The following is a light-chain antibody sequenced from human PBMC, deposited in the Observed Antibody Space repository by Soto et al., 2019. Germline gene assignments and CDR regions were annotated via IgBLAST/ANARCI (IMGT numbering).Light chain of an antibody. CDR2: DAS. V-gene: IGKV1-5*01. Sequence: IQMTQSPSTLSASVGDTVTITCRASQSISVSLAWYQQKPGKAPNLLIYDASTLQGGVPSRFSGSGSGTEFTLTISRLEPEDFAVYSCQQYGGSPLFTFGPGTRVDFK. CDR1: QSISVS. J-gene: IGKJ3*01. CDR3: QQYGGSPLFT.